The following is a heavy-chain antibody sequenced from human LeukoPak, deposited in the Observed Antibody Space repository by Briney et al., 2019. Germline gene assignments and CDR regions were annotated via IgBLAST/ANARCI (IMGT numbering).Heavy chain of an antibody. Sequence: GGSLRLSCAASGFTFSSYEMNWVRQAPGKGLEWVSYITSSASSIYYADSVKGRFTISRDNAKNSLYLQMDSLSAEGTAVYYCVRQPPANCSSASCYGGFDYWGQGTLVTVSS. CDR1: GFTFSSYE. CDR2: ITSSASSI. J-gene: IGHJ4*02. D-gene: IGHD2-2*01. V-gene: IGHV3-48*03. CDR3: VRQPPANCSSASCYGGFDY.